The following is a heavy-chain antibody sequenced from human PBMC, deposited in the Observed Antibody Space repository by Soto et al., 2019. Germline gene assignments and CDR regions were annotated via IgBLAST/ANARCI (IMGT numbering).Heavy chain of an antibody. CDR2: INPSGGST. J-gene: IGHJ4*02. Sequence: GASVKVSCKASGYTFTSYYMHWVRQAPGQGLEWMGIINPSGGSTSYAQKFQGRVTMTRDTSTSTVYMELSSLRSEDTAVYYCARTGLAVPAANLGNSIDYWGQGTLVTVSS. D-gene: IGHD2-2*01. CDR1: GYTFTSYY. CDR3: ARTGLAVPAANLGNSIDY. V-gene: IGHV1-46*03.